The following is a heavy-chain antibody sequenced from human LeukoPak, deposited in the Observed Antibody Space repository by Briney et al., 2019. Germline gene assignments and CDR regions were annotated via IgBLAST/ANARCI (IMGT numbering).Heavy chain of an antibody. CDR1: GFTFSSYA. V-gene: IGHV3-23*01. CDR3: AKDHVTIFGVVIPFDY. D-gene: IGHD3-3*01. Sequence: GGSLRLSCAASGFTFSSYAMSWVRQAPGKGLEWVSAISGSGGSTYYADSVKGRFTISRDNSENTLYLQMNSLRAEDTAVYYCAKDHVTIFGVVIPFDYWGQGTLVTVSS. J-gene: IGHJ4*02. CDR2: ISGSGGST.